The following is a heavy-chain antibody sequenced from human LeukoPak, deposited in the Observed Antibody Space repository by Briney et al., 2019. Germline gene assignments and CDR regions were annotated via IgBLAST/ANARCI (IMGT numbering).Heavy chain of an antibody. V-gene: IGHV1-69*05. CDR3: ASWGGPSGSSTRYYYYYYMDV. J-gene: IGHJ6*03. D-gene: IGHD2-2*01. CDR1: GGTFSSYA. CDR2: IIPIFGTA. Sequence: SVKVSCKASGGTFSSYAISWVRQAPGQGLEWMGGIIPIFGTANYAQKFQGRVTITTDESTSTAYMELSSLRSEDTAVYYCASWGGPSGSSTRYYYYYYMDVWGKGTTDTVSS.